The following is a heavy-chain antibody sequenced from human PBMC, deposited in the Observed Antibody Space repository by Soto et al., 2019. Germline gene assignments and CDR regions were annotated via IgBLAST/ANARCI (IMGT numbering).Heavy chain of an antibody. Sequence: QVQLVQSGDEVRKPGSSVKVSCKASGYSFVHYGIAWVRQAPGPGPEWMGCISPYSGNTHDESKVQGRLTMTTDTSTSTADMDLGSLTSEDTGVYYCAMVDKYVIPTPQDVWVEGTTGTVS. J-gene: IGHJ6*02. V-gene: IGHV1-18*01. CDR1: GYSFVHYG. CDR3: AMVDKYVIPTPQDV. D-gene: IGHD5-12*01. CDR2: ISPYSGNT.